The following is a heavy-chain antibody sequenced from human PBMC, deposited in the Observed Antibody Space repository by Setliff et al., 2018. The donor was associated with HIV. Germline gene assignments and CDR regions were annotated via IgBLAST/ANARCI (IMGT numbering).Heavy chain of an antibody. J-gene: IGHJ4*02. CDR3: ARGGQWLYRSYYFDY. D-gene: IGHD6-19*01. CDR2: IKQDGSEK. CDR1: GFTFSSYW. V-gene: IGHV3-7*03. Sequence: GGSLRLSCAASGFTFSSYWMSWVRQAPGKGLEWVANIKQDGSEKYYVDSVKGRFTISRDNAKNSLYLQMNSLRAEDTAVYYCARGGQWLYRSYYFDYWGQGTLVTVS.